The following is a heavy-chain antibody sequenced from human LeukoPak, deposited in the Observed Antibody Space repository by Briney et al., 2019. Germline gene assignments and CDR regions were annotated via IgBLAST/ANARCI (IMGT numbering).Heavy chain of an antibody. CDR3: ARHCQQDDAFDT. V-gene: IGHV4-39*01. CDR2: IYYSGST. CDR1: GGSISSSSYY. Sequence: PSEALSLTCTVSGGSISSSSYYWGWIRQPPGKGLEWIGSIYYSGSTYYNPSLKSRVTISVDTSKNQFSLKLSSVTAADTAVYYCARHCQQDDAFDTWGQGTMVTVSS. J-gene: IGHJ3*02.